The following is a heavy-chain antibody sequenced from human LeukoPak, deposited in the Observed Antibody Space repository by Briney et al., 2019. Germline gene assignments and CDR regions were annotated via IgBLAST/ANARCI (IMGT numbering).Heavy chain of an antibody. J-gene: IGHJ4*02. Sequence: GASVKVSCKASGYTFTSFGINWVRQAPGQGLEWMGWISTDYGNTNYAQKFQGRVTITTDTSMSRAYMELKSLTSDDTAVYYCARGPRYWNSCYCYSNPRGQGTLVTVSS. CDR1: GYTFTSFG. CDR3: ARGPRYWNSCYCYSNP. CDR2: ISTDYGNT. V-gene: IGHV1-18*04. D-gene: IGHD2-15*01.